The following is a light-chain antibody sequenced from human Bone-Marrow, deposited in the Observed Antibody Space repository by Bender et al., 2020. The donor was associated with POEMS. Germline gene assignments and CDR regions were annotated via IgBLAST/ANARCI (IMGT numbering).Light chain of an antibody. V-gene: IGLV2-11*01. CDR3: SSYTSSSTL. J-gene: IGLJ2*01. CDR1: SSDVGDYDH. Sequence: QSALTQPRSVSGSPGQSVTISCTGTSSDVGDYDHVSWYQHHPGKAPKLIIYDVTQRPSGVPDRFSASKSGNTASLTISGLQAEDEADYYCSSYTSSSTLFGGGTKLTVL. CDR2: DVT.